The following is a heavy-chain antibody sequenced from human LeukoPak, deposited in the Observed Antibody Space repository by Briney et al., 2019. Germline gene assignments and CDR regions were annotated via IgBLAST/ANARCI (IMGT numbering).Heavy chain of an antibody. CDR3: AREALWFGECEP. CDR1: GGSISSSSHY. J-gene: IGHJ5*02. CDR2: IYYSGST. Sequence: SETLSLTCTVSGGSISSSSHYWAWIRQSPGTGLEWIGSIYYSGSTYYNPSLKSRVTISVDTSKNQFPLKLSSVTAADTAVYYCAREALWFGECEPWGQGTLVTVSS. V-gene: IGHV4-39*06. D-gene: IGHD3-10*01.